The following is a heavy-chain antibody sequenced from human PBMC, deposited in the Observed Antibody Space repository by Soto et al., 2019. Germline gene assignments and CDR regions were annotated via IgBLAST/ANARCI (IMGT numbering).Heavy chain of an antibody. J-gene: IGHJ4*02. Sequence: KESGPTLVKPTQTLTLTCTFSGFSLSTSGVGVGWFRQPPGKAVEWLALIYWNDDEYYSPSLKSRLTITKDTSKNQVVLTMTNMDPVDTATYYCAHRRRNVGRVPPNFGYWGQGTLVTVSS. V-gene: IGHV2-5*01. CDR1: GFSLSTSGVG. CDR2: IYWNDDE. D-gene: IGHD1-1*01. CDR3: AHRRRNVGRVPPNFGY.